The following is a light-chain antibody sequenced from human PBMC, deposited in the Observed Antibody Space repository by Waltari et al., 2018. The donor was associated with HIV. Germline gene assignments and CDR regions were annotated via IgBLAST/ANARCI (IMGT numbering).Light chain of an antibody. CDR1: SSDVGGYNY. V-gene: IGLV2-14*01. CDR3: SSYTSSSPV. Sequence: QSALTQPASLSGSPGQSITISCTGTSSDVGGYNYVSWYQQHPGRAPKLMIYEVTNRPSGVSNRFSGSKSGNTASLTISGLQAEDEADYFCSSYTSSSPVFGGGTKLTVL. J-gene: IGLJ2*01. CDR2: EVT.